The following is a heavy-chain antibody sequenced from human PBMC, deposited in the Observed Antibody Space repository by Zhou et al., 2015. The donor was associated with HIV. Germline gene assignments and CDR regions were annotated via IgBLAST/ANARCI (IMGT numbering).Heavy chain of an antibody. Sequence: QVQLVQSGAEVKKPGSSVKVSCKASGGTFSSYAISWVRQAPGQGLEWMGGIIPIFGTANYAQKFQGRVTITADESTSTAYMELSSLRSEDTAVYYCARAQVGESYYYDSSGHPYYYYYYGMDVWAKGPRSPSP. CDR3: ARAQVGESYYYDSSGHPYYYYYYGMDV. J-gene: IGHJ6*02. CDR1: GGTFSSYA. D-gene: IGHD3-22*01. V-gene: IGHV1-69*01. CDR2: IIPIFGTA.